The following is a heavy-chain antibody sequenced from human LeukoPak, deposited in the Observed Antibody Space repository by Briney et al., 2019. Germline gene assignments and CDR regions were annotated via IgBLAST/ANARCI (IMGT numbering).Heavy chain of an antibody. V-gene: IGHV3-21*01. J-gene: IGHJ4*02. CDR1: GFTFTTYS. CDR3: ARVQWLVSRSLDY. D-gene: IGHD6-19*01. Sequence: GGSLRLSCAASGFTFTTYSMNWVRQAPGKGLEWVSFVSSTSRFISYADSVKGRFTISRDNAKNSLYLQMTSLRAEDTAVYYCARVQWLVSRSLDYWGQGTLVTVSS. CDR2: VSSTSRFI.